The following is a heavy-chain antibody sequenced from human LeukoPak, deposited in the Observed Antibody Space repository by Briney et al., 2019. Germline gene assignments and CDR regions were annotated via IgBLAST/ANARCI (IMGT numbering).Heavy chain of an antibody. CDR3: ARADVDILTAYYYMDV. CDR1: GYTFTSYD. J-gene: IGHJ6*03. CDR2: ISAYNGNT. Sequence: AASVKVSCKASGYTFTSYDITWVRQAPGQGLEWMGRISAYNGNTNYAQKLQGRVSMTTDTSTSTAYMELRRLRSDDTAVYYCARADVDILTAYYYMDVWGKGTTVTISS. V-gene: IGHV1-18*01. D-gene: IGHD3-9*01.